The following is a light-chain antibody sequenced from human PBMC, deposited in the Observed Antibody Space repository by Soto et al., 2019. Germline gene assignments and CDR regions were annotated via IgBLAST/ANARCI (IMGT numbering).Light chain of an antibody. V-gene: IGKV1-39*01. CDR3: QQSYSTPYT. CDR1: QSISSY. Sequence: DHQMTQSPSSLSVSVGDRVTITCRASQSISSYLNWYQQKPGKAPKLLIYAASSLQSGVPSRFSGSGSGTDFTLTISSLQPEDFATYYCQQSYSTPYTFGQGTKLEIK. CDR2: AAS. J-gene: IGKJ2*01.